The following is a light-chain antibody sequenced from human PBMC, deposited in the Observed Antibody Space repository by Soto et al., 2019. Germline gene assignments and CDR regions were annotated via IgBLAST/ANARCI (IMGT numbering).Light chain of an antibody. CDR1: SSDVGSYNL. J-gene: IGLJ1*01. V-gene: IGLV2-23*01. CDR2: EGS. Sequence: QSALTQPASVSGSPGQSITISCTGTSSDVGSYNLVSWYQQHPGKAPKLMIYEGSKRPSGVSNRFSGSKSGNTASLTISGLQAEDEADYCCSYAGSSYVFGTGTKLTVL. CDR3: CSYAGSSYV.